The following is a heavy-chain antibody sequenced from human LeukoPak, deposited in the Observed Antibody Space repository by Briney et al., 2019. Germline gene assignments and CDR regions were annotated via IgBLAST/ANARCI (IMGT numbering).Heavy chain of an antibody. Sequence: SETLSLTCTVSGGSISGYYWSWVRQSPEKGLEWIGYIYYSGSTNYNPSLKSRVTISVATSKNQFSLKLNSVTAADTAVYYCARTTEGYCRSTSCYGFYYSYYMDVWGKGTTVTISS. CDR1: GGSISGYY. V-gene: IGHV4-59*01. CDR3: ARTTEGYCRSTSCYGFYYSYYMDV. J-gene: IGHJ6*03. D-gene: IGHD2-2*01. CDR2: IYYSGST.